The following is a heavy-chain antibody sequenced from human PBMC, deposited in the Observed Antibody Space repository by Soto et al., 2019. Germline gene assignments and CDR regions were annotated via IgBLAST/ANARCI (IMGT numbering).Heavy chain of an antibody. CDR1: GYTFTSYY. CDR2: INPSGGST. J-gene: IGHJ3*02. Sequence: GASVKVSCKASGYTFTSYYMHWVRQAPGQGLEWMGIINPSGGSTSYAQKFQGRVTMTRDTSTSTVYMELSSLRSEDTAVYYCARGLNSFCGGDCYSGKHAFDIWGQGTMVTVSS. CDR3: ARGLNSFCGGDCYSGKHAFDI. D-gene: IGHD2-21*02. V-gene: IGHV1-46*01.